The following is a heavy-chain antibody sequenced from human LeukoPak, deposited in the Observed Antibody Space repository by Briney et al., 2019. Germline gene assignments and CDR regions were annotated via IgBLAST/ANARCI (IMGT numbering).Heavy chain of an antibody. V-gene: IGHV1-3*01. CDR2: INAGNGNT. CDR3: ARVGAAAVGIGY. J-gene: IGHJ4*02. D-gene: IGHD6-13*01. Sequence: ASVKVSCKASGYTFTSCDMHWVRQAPGQRLEWMGWINAGNGNTKYSQKFQGRVTITRDTSASTDYMELRSLRSEDTAVYYCARVGAAAVGIGYWGQGSLVTVSS. CDR1: GYTFTSCD.